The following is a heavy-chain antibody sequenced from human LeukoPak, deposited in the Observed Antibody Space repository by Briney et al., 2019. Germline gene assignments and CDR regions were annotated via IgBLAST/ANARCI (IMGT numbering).Heavy chain of an antibody. J-gene: IGHJ3*02. D-gene: IGHD3-22*01. CDR3: ARSSLNYYDSSGYYYVGAFDI. CDR1: GYTFTRYY. CDR2: INPNSGGT. V-gene: IGHV1-2*02. Sequence: GASVNVSYTASGYTFTRYYMHWVRQAPGQGLEWMGWINPNSGGTNYAQKFQGRVTMTRDTSISTAYMELSRLRSDDTAVYYCARSSLNYYDSSGYYYVGAFDIWGQGTMVTVSS.